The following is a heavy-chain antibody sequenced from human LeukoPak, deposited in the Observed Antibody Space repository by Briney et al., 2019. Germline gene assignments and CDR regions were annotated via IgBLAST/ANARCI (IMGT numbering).Heavy chain of an antibody. D-gene: IGHD1-26*01. CDR1: GFPFSNYA. V-gene: IGHV3-23*01. J-gene: IGHJ4*02. CDR2: ISESGDKT. Sequence: PGGSLRLSCAASGFPFSNYAMNWFRQAPGKGLEWVSSISESGDKTDYADSVRGRFTISRDNSQNTLYLQMNSLRVEDTALYYCAKQWVDCWGQGTLVTVSS. CDR3: AKQWVDC.